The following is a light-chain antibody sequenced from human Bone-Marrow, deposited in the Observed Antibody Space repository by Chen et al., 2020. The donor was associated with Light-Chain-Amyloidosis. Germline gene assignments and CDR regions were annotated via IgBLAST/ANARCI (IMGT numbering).Light chain of an antibody. CDR1: NIGSTS. CDR3: QVWDRSSDRPV. Sequence: SYVLTQPSSVSVAPGQTATIACGGNNIGSTSVHWYQQTPGQAPLLVVYDDSDRPSRIPERLSGSKSGNTATLTISRVEAGDEADYSCQVWDRSSDRPVFGGGTKLTVL. CDR2: DDS. J-gene: IGLJ3*02. V-gene: IGLV3-21*02.